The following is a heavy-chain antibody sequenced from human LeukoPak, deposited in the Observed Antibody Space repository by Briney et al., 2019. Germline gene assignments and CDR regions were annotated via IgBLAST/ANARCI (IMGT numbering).Heavy chain of an antibody. D-gene: IGHD5-12*01. Sequence: TGGSLRLSCAASGFTVSSYFMGWVRQAPGKGLEWVSVIHSGGSTLYADSVKGRFTISRHNSKNTLYLQVNSLRAEDTAVYFCARGGSSGNDYSSFDIWGQGTMVTVSS. J-gene: IGHJ3*02. CDR1: GFTVSSYF. V-gene: IGHV3-53*04. CDR2: IHSGGST. CDR3: ARGGSSGNDYSSFDI.